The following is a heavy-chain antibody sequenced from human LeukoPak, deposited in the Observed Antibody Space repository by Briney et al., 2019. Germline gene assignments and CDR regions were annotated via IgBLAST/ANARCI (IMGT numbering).Heavy chain of an antibody. Sequence: GRSLRLSCAASGFTFSSYAMHWVRQAPGKGLEWVAVISYDGSNKYYADSVKGRFTISRDNAKNSLYLQMNSLRAEDTAVYYRARVEGYGFDYWGQGTLVTVSS. CDR1: GFTFSSYA. CDR3: ARVEGYGFDY. V-gene: IGHV3-30-3*01. CDR2: ISYDGSNK. J-gene: IGHJ4*02. D-gene: IGHD5-18*01.